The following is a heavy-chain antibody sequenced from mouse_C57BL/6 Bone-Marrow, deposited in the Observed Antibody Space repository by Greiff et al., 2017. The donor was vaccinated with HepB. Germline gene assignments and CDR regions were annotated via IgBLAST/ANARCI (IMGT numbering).Heavy chain of an antibody. Sequence: VQLQQSGTELVKPGASVKLSCKASGYTFTSYWMHWVKQRPGQGLEWIGNINPSNGGTNYNEKFKSKATLTVDKSSSTAYMQLSSLTSEDSAVYYCARGDYDAAWFAYWGQGTLVTVSA. J-gene: IGHJ3*01. CDR2: INPSNGGT. CDR1: GYTFTSYW. D-gene: IGHD2-4*01. V-gene: IGHV1-53*01. CDR3: ARGDYDAAWFAY.